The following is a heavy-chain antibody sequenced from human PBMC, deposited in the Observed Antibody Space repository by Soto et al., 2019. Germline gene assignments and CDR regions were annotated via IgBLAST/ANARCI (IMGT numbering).Heavy chain of an antibody. Sequence: SETLSLTCTVSGGSISDDSYWSWIRQTPGKGLEWIGYIYHTGNTYYNPSLRSRVSISVDKSKSQFSLKLISVTAADTAVYFCARDEYQLLSSVSCFDSCGQRTLVTVSS. CDR2: IYHTGNT. V-gene: IGHV4-30-4*01. J-gene: IGHJ5*01. D-gene: IGHD2-2*01. CDR1: GGSISDDSY. CDR3: ARDEYQLLSSVSCFDS.